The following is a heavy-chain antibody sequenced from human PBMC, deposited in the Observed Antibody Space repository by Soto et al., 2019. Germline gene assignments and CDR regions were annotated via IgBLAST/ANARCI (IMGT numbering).Heavy chain of an antibody. Sequence: PSETLSLTCAVSGYSISSGYYWGWIRQPPGKGLEWIGSIYHSGSTYYNPSLKSRVTISVDTSKNQFSLKLSSVTAADTAVYYCAREVEIRIVAEDYFDYWGQGTLVTV. CDR2: IYHSGST. D-gene: IGHD3-22*01. CDR3: AREVEIRIVAEDYFDY. CDR1: GYSISSGYY. J-gene: IGHJ4*02. V-gene: IGHV4-38-2*02.